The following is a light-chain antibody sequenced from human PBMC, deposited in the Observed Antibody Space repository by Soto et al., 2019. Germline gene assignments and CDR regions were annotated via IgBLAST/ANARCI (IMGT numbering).Light chain of an antibody. J-gene: IGLJ2*01. CDR2: DVS. Sequence: QSALTQPASVSGSPGQSITISCTGTSSDVGGYDYVSWYQQHPGKAPKLMIYDVSNRPSGVSNRFSGSKSGNTASLTISGLQAEDEADYHCSSYTSSSIVAFGGGTKVTVL. CDR3: SSYTSSSIVA. CDR1: SSDVGGYDY. V-gene: IGLV2-14*01.